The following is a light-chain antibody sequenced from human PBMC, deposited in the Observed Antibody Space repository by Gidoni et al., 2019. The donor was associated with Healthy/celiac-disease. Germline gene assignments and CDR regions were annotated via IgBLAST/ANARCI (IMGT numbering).Light chain of an antibody. J-gene: IGKJ4*01. Sequence: DIQMTQSPSSLSASVGDRVTITCQASQYISNYLNWYQQKTGKAPKLLIYDASNLETGVPSRFSGSGSGTDFTFTISSLQPEDIATYYCQQYDNPELNFGGGNKVEIK. V-gene: IGKV1-33*01. CDR1: QYISNY. CDR3: QQYDNPELN. CDR2: DAS.